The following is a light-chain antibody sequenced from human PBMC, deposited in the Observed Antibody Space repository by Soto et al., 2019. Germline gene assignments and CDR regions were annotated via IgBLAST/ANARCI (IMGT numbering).Light chain of an antibody. CDR1: SSDVGGYNY. CDR3: SSYAGSNNVV. CDR2: EVS. J-gene: IGLJ2*01. Sequence: QSVLTQPPSASGSPGQSVTISCTGTSSDVGGYNYVSWYQQHPGKAPKLMIYEVSKRPSGVPDRFSGSKSGNTASLTFSGLQAEDEAEYYCSSYAGSNNVVFGGGTQLTVL. V-gene: IGLV2-8*01.